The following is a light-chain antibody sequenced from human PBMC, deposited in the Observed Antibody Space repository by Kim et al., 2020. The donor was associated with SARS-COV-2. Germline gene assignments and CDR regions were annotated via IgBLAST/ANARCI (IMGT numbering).Light chain of an antibody. CDR3: QVWDSTADRWV. Sequence: PGQTARIPCGGINSEEEGVHWYQQKPGLAPVVVICYDSDRPSGIPERFSGSNSGNTATLTISSVEAGDEADYYCQVWDSTADRWVFGGGTQLTVL. J-gene: IGLJ3*02. CDR1: NSEEEG. V-gene: IGLV3-21*04. CDR2: YDS.